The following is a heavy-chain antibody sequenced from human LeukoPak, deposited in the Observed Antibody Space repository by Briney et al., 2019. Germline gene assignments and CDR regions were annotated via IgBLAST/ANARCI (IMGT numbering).Heavy chain of an antibody. V-gene: IGHV3-53*03. CDR2: IYSGGST. D-gene: IGHD1-26*01. J-gene: IGHJ3*02. CDR1: GFTVSSDY. CDR3: ARAPSYYEAFDI. Sequence: GGSLRLSCAASGFTVSSDYMSWVRQPPGKGLEWVSVIYSGGSTNYADSVKGRFTISRDNSKNTLHLQMNSLRVEDTAVYYCARAPSYYEAFDIWGQGTMVTVSS.